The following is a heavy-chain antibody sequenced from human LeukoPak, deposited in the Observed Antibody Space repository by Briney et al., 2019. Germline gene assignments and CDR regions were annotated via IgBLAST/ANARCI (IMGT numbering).Heavy chain of an antibody. CDR3: ATTLGSGWKFDY. J-gene: IGHJ4*02. V-gene: IGHV3-30*02. D-gene: IGHD6-19*01. CDR1: GFTFSSYA. Sequence: GGSLRLSCAASGFTFSSYAMHWVRQAPGKGLEWVAFIRYDGSNKYYADSVKGRFTISRDNSKNTLYLQMNSLRAEDTAVYYCATTLGSGWKFDYWGQGTLVTVSS. CDR2: IRYDGSNK.